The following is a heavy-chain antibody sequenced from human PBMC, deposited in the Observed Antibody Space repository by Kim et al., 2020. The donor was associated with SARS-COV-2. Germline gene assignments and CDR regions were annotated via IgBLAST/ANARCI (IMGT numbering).Heavy chain of an antibody. CDR2: IWYDGSNK. V-gene: IGHV3-33*08. CDR1: GFTFSSYG. CDR3: ARDSTAGDYYYYGMDV. Sequence: GGSLRLSCAASGFTFSSYGMHWVRQAPGKGLEWVAVIWYDGSNKYYADSVKGRFTISRDNSKNTLYLQMNSLRAEDTAVYYCARDSTAGDYYYYGMDVWGQGTTVTVSS. D-gene: IGHD3-10*01. J-gene: IGHJ6*02.